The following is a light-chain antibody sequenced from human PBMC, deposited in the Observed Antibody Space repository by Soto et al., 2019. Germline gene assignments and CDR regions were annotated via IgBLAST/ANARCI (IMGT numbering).Light chain of an antibody. CDR3: TSFTSSSAYV. CDR1: SSDIGSYDR. Sequence: QSALTQPHSVSGSPGQSVALSCIGASSDIGSYDRVSWYQQPPGTSPKLIIYDVTNRPSGVPDRFSGAKSGNTASLTISGLQTEDEADYYCTSFTSSSAYVFGTGTKVTVL. V-gene: IGLV2-18*02. CDR2: DVT. J-gene: IGLJ1*01.